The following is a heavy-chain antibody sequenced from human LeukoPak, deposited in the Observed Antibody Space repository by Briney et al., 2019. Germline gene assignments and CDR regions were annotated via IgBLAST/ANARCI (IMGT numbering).Heavy chain of an antibody. D-gene: IGHD6-13*01. V-gene: IGHV3-66*01. CDR3: ARGQRAAASFDY. J-gene: IGHJ4*02. CDR2: IYLGGST. Sequence: GVSRRLSCAASGLTVSSNYMNWVRQAPGKGLEWVSLIYLGGSTYHADSVKGRFTISRDNSKNTLYLQMNSLRADDTAVYYCARGQRAAASFDYWGQGTLVTVSS. CDR1: GLTVSSNY.